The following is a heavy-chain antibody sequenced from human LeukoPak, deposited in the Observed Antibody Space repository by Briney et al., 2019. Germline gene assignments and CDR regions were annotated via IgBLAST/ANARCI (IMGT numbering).Heavy chain of an antibody. CDR3: ARDGSPFDF. CDR2: IKQDESEK. J-gene: IGHJ4*02. Sequence: GGSLRLSCAASGFTFSSYAMSWVRQAPGKGLEWVANIKQDESEKYYVESVKGRFTISRDNARKSLYLQMNSLRADDTALYYCARDGSPFDFWGQGTLVTVSS. V-gene: IGHV3-7*03. CDR1: GFTFSSYA.